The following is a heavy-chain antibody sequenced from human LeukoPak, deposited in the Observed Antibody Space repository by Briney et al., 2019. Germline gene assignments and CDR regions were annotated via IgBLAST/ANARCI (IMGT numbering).Heavy chain of an antibody. D-gene: IGHD3-22*01. CDR1: GFTFDDYA. Sequence: GGSLRLSCAASGFTFDDYAMHWVRQAPGKGLEWVSGISWNSGSIGYADSVKGRFTISRDNAKNSLYLQMNSLRAEDTAVYYCAKFRSIYYDSNFDYWGQGTLVTVSS. J-gene: IGHJ4*02. CDR3: AKFRSIYYDSNFDY. CDR2: ISWNSGSI. V-gene: IGHV3-9*01.